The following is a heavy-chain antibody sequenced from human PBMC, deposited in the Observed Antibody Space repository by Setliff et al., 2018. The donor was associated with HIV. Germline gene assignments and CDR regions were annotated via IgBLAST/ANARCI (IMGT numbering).Heavy chain of an antibody. V-gene: IGHV4-39*01. Sequence: LSLTCTVSGGSISSSSYYWGWIRQPPGKGLEWIGSIYYSGSTYYNPSLKSRVTISVDTSKNQFSLKLSSVTAADTAVYYCARQHGAGAAGSYWGQGTLVTVSS. CDR3: ARQHGAGAAGSY. CDR2: IYYSGST. J-gene: IGHJ4*02. D-gene: IGHD1-26*01. CDR1: GGSISSSSYY.